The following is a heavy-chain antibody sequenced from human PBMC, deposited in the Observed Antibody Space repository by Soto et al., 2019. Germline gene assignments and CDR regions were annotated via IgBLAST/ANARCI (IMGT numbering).Heavy chain of an antibody. CDR3: ARLYYDYV. CDR2: VSMDSDTI. Sequence: GGSLRLSCKASGFDFSTYSMNWVRQAPGKGLEWIAYVSMDSDTIHYADSVKGRFTISRDDPENSLYLQMNSLRDEDTATYYCARLYYDYVWGQGTTVTVSS. CDR1: GFDFSTYS. J-gene: IGHJ6*02. D-gene: IGHD3-3*01. V-gene: IGHV3-48*02.